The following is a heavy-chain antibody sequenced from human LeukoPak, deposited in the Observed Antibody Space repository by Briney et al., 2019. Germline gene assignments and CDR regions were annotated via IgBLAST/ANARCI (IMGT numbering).Heavy chain of an antibody. CDR3: ARVRSSSHPNVWGSHRYYYFDY. D-gene: IGHD3-16*02. J-gene: IGHJ4*02. Sequence: SQTLSLTCTVSGGSISSGGYYWSWIRQHPGKGLEWIGYIYYSGSTYYNPSLKSRVTISVDTSKNQFSLKLSSVTAADTAVYYCARVRSSSHPNVWGSHRYYYFDYWGQGTLVTVSS. CDR2: IYYSGST. V-gene: IGHV4-31*03. CDR1: GGSISSGGYY.